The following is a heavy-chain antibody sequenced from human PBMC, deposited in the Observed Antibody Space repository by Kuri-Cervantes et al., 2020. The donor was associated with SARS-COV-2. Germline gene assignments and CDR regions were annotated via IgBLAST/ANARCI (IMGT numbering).Heavy chain of an antibody. CDR2: IKSKTDGGTT. Sequence: GESLKISCAASGFTFSNAWMSWVRQAPGKGLEWVGRIKSKTDGGTTDYAAPVKGRFTISRDDSKNTLYLQMNSLRAEDTAVYYCARGGLGYPKTKAYYYDSSGYLDKWGQGTLVTVSS. CDR1: GFTFSNAW. D-gene: IGHD3-22*01. CDR3: ARGGLGYPKTKAYYYDSSGYLDK. V-gene: IGHV3-15*01. J-gene: IGHJ4*02.